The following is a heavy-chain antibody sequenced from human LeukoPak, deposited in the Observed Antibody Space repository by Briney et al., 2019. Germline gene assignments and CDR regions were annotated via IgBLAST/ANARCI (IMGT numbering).Heavy chain of an antibody. D-gene: IGHD6-13*01. CDR3: ARWVGGIAAAGTPEWFDP. Sequence: SETLSLTCTVSGGSISSYYWSWIRQPPGKGLEWIGCISYSGSTNYNPSLKSRVTISVDTSKNQFSLKLSSVTAADTAVYYCARWVGGIAAAGTPEWFDPWGQGTLVTVSS. J-gene: IGHJ5*02. V-gene: IGHV4-59*08. CDR1: GGSISSYY. CDR2: ISYSGST.